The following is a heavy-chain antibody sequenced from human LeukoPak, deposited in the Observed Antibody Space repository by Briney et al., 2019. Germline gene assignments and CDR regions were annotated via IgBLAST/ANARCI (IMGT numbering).Heavy chain of an antibody. V-gene: IGHV4-59*01. CDR3: ARGNTSGSYYDY. D-gene: IGHD1-26*01. CDR2: IYYSGTT. CDR1: GGSIGNYY. Sequence: SETLSLTCTVSGGSIGNYYWTWIRQPPGKGLEWIGLIYYSGTTNDNPSLKSRVTISLDTSKNQFSLKVSSVTAADTAVYYCARGNTSGSYYDYWGQGTLVTVSS. J-gene: IGHJ4*02.